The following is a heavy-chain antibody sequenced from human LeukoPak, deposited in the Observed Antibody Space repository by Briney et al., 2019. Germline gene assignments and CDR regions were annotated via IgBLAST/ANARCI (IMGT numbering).Heavy chain of an antibody. J-gene: IGHJ5*02. CDR2: ISGYGGST. V-gene: IGHV3-43*02. CDR3: TKDFDHWYNWFDP. CDR1: VFTLYDYA. Sequence: VGCLRLSCAASVFTLYDYAMHWVRQAPGKGLKGVSLISGYGGSTYYADTVKARFTFPRDNSKPSPYPQINSPMTVATALSYFTKDFDHWYNWFDPWGQGTLVTVSS. D-gene: IGHD2-8*02.